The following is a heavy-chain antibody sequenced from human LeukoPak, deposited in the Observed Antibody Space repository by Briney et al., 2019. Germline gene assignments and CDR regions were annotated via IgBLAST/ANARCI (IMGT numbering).Heavy chain of an antibody. CDR3: ARDHAPYCSGGSCYSGNDY. CDR1: GFTFSSYE. Sequence: GGSLRLSCAASGFTFSSYEMNWVRQAPGKGLEWVSYISSSGSTIYYADSVKGRFTISRDNAKNSLYLQMNSQRAEDTAVYYCARDHAPYCSGGSCYSGNDYWGQGTLVTVSS. J-gene: IGHJ4*02. D-gene: IGHD2-15*01. CDR2: ISSSGSTI. V-gene: IGHV3-48*03.